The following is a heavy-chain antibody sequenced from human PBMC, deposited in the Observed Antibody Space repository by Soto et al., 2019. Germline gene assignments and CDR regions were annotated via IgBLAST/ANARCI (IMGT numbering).Heavy chain of an antibody. CDR2: IYQSGKT. CDR1: GFPVSYGYY. V-gene: IGHV4-38-2*01. J-gene: IGHJ4*02. D-gene: IGHD2-2*01. Sequence: PSETLSLTCGVSGFPVSYGYYWGWIRQPPGKGLEWLGSIYQSGKTYYNPSLKSRLTLSMDTSRNEFSLRLRSVTAADTAVYFCARLYCSSVSCYNDYWGPGALVTVPS. CDR3: ARLYCSSVSCYNDY.